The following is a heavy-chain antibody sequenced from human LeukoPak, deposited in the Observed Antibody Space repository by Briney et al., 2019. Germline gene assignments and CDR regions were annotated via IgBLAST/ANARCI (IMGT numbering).Heavy chain of an antibody. CDR3: ARHLYSSGWYYFLDY. J-gene: IGHJ4*02. D-gene: IGHD6-19*01. V-gene: IGHV3-7*03. CDR2: IKQDGSEK. CDR1: GFSFSSYW. Sequence: GSLRLSCAASGFSFSSYWMSWVRQAPGKGLEWVANIKQDGSEKYYVDSVKGRFTISRDNAKNSLYLQMNSLRAEDTAVYYCARHLYSSGWYYFLDYWGQGTLVTVSS.